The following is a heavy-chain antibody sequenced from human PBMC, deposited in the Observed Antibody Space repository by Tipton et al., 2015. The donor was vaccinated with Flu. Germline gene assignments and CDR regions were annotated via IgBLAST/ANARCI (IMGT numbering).Heavy chain of an antibody. J-gene: IGHJ5*02. D-gene: IGHD6-19*01. CDR2: IYYSGST. CDR3: AREGSCWYRNWFDP. V-gene: IGHV4-59*01. Sequence: TLSLTCTVSGGSISSYYWSWIRQPPGKGLEWIGYIYYSGSTNYNPSLKSRVTISVDTSKNQFSLKLSSVTAADTAVYYCAREGSCWYRNWFDPWGQGTLVTVSS. CDR1: GGSISSYY.